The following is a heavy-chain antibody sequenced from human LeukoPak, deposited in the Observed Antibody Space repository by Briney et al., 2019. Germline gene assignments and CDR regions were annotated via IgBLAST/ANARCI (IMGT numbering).Heavy chain of an antibody. CDR1: GFTFSSHG. J-gene: IGHJ4*02. CDR2: IIPSGHTT. V-gene: IGHV3-23*01. CDR3: AKDQSYYYGSGSYYTL. Sequence: PGGSLRLSCVASGFTFSSHGMNWVRQAPGKGLEWVSGIIPSGHTTYYADSVKGRFTMSRDNYKNTLYVQMNSLRAEDTAVYYCAKDQSYYYGSGSYYTLWGQGTLVTVSS. D-gene: IGHD3-10*01.